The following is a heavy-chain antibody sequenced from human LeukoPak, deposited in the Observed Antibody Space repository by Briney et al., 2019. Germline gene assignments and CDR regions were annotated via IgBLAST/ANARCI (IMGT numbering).Heavy chain of an antibody. J-gene: IGHJ3*02. Sequence: GGSLRLSCAASGFTFSSYAMHWVRQAPGKGLEWVAVISYDGSNKYYAGSVKGRFTISRDNSKNTLYLQMNSLRAEDTAVYYCARDHCRGDCYSYAFDIWGQGTMVTVSS. CDR2: ISYDGSNK. CDR1: GFTFSSYA. CDR3: ARDHCRGDCYSYAFDI. V-gene: IGHV3-30-3*01. D-gene: IGHD2-21*02.